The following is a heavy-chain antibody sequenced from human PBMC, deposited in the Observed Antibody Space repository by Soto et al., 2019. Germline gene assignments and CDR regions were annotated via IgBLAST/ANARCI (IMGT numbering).Heavy chain of an antibody. D-gene: IGHD2-15*01. CDR2: IWYDGRNS. Sequence: QVRLVESGGGVVQPGRSLRLSCEVSGFTLSAYGIHWVRQAPGKGLEWVAVIWYDGRNSYYADSVRGRFTISRDTSKNMVYLQLNSLRDDDTAVYYCASPYCSGGSCYLTEYFQYWGQGTLVTVSS. J-gene: IGHJ1*01. CDR3: ASPYCSGGSCYLTEYFQY. V-gene: IGHV3-33*01. CDR1: GFTLSAYG.